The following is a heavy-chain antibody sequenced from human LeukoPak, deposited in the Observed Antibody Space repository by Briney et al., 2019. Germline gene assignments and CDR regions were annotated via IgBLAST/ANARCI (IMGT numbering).Heavy chain of an antibody. Sequence: SETLSLTCAVYGGSFSGYYWSWIRQPPGKGLEWIGEINHSGSTNYNPSLKSRVTTSVDTSKNQFSLKLSSVTAADTAVYYCAKGAAAWYIPPATYYYYGMDVWGQGTTVTVSS. V-gene: IGHV4-34*01. CDR3: AKGAAAWYIPPATYYYYGMDV. J-gene: IGHJ6*02. CDR1: GGSFSGYY. D-gene: IGHD6-13*01. CDR2: INHSGST.